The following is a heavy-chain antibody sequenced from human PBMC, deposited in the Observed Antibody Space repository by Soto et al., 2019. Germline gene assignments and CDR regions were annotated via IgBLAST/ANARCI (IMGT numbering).Heavy chain of an antibody. CDR3: AKVITPRPGTAAFYGDAFDI. Sequence: GGSLRLSCAASGFTFSSYAMSWVRQAPGKGLEWVSAISGSGGSTYYADSVKGRFTISRDNSKNTLYLQMNSLRAEDTAVYYCAKVITPRPGTAAFYGDAFDIWGQGTMVTVSS. D-gene: IGHD6-13*01. V-gene: IGHV3-23*01. CDR1: GFTFSSYA. CDR2: ISGSGGST. J-gene: IGHJ3*02.